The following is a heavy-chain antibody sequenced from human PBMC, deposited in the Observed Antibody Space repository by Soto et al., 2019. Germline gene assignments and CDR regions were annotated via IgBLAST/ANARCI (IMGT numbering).Heavy chain of an antibody. CDR1: GFIFSSYW. CDR2: IKQDGSEK. Sequence: GGSLRLSCAASGFIFSSYWMSWVRQAPGRGLEWVANIKQDGSEKYYLDSVKGRFTISRDNAKTSLYLLMNSLRAEDTAVYYCTRDLNGDWNYGESWGQGTLVTVSS. CDR3: TRDLNGDWNYGES. J-gene: IGHJ5*02. V-gene: IGHV3-7*03. D-gene: IGHD1-7*01.